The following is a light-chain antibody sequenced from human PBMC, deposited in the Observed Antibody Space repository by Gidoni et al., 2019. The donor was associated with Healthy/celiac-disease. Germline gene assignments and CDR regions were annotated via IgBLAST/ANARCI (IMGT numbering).Light chain of an antibody. V-gene: IGKV1-39*01. CDR2: AAS. CDR3: QQSYSTPPYT. J-gene: IGKJ2*01. CDR1: QSISSY. Sequence: DIQMTQSPSSLSASVGYRVTITFRASQSISSYLNWYQQKPGKAPKLLIYAASRLQSGVPSRCSGSGSGTDFTLTISSLQPEDFATYYCQQSYSTPPYTFGQGTKLEIK.